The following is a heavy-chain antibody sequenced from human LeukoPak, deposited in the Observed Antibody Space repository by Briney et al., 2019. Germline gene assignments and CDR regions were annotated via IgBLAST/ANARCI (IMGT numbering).Heavy chain of an antibody. CDR1: GFTFSSYW. J-gene: IGHJ6*03. V-gene: IGHV3-7*01. D-gene: IGHD5-12*01. CDR3: ARDRVATKIWGYYYYMDA. Sequence: GGSLRLSCAASGFTFSSYWMSWVRQAPGKGLEWVANIKQDGSEKYYVDSVKGRFTISRDNAKNSLCLQMNSLRAEDTAVYYCARDRVATKIWGYYYYMDAWGKGTTVTVSS. CDR2: IKQDGSEK.